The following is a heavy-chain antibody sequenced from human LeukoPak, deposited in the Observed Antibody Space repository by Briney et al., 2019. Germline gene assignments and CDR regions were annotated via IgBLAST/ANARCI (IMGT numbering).Heavy chain of an antibody. CDR3: AKDQWLVLYAFDI. J-gene: IGHJ3*02. CDR2: ISGSGGST. D-gene: IGHD6-19*01. CDR1: GFTFSSYA. V-gene: IGHV3-23*01. Sequence: GGSLRLSCAASGFTFSSYAMSWVRQAPGKGLEWVSSISGSGGSTYYADSVKGRFTISRDNSKNTLYLQMNSLRAEDTAVYYCAKDQWLVLYAFDIWGQGTMVTVSS.